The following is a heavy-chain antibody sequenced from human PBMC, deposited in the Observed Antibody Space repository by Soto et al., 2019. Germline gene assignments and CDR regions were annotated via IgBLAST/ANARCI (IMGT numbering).Heavy chain of an antibody. D-gene: IGHD6-6*01. CDR2: INDGNGNT. CDR1: GYMFSDYA. V-gene: IGHV1-3*01. J-gene: IGHJ6*03. CDR3: ARNGIAARQGYYYYYMDV. Sequence: GASVKVSCKASGYMFSDYAIHWVHQAPGQRLEWMGWINDGNGNTKYSEKFQGRVTMTRDTSASTAYMEMSSLTSEDTAVYYCARNGIAARQGYYYYYMDVWGKGTTVTVSS.